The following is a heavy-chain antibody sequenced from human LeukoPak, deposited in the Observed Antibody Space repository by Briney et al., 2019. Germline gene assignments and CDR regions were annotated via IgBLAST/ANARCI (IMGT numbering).Heavy chain of an antibody. J-gene: IGHJ4*02. CDR3: ATGHSSGWFDY. Sequence: PSETLSLTCTVSRGSVSIAYWSWIRQPPGKRLEWIGYMYNSEITNYNPSLKSRVTMSLDMSKNQFSLDLTSVSEADTAVYYCATGHSSGWFDYWGQGSLVIVSS. CDR2: MYNSEIT. CDR1: RGSVSIAY. V-gene: IGHV4-59*02. D-gene: IGHD6-19*01.